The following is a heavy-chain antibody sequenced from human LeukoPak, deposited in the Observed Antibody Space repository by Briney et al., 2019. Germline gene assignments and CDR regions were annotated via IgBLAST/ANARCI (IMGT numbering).Heavy chain of an antibody. CDR2: ISAYNGNT. CDR3: ARVGGWVVVPAAISYYYYGMDV. D-gene: IGHD2-2*01. Sequence: GASVKVSCKASGYTFTSYGISWVRQAPGQGLEWMGWISAYNGNTNYAQKLQGRVTMTTDTSTSTAYMELRSLRSDDTAVYYCARVGGWVVVPAAISYYYYGMDVWGKGTTVTVSS. CDR1: GYTFTSYG. J-gene: IGHJ6*04. V-gene: IGHV1-18*04.